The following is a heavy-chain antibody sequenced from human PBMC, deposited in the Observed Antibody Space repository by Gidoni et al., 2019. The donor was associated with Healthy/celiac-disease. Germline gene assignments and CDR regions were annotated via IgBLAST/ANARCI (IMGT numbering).Heavy chain of an antibody. CDR3: ARDAGEPKLLQNDAFDI. CDR2: IYYSGST. V-gene: IGHV4-31*03. D-gene: IGHD2-15*01. Sequence: QVQLQESGPGLVKPSQTLSLTCTVSGGSISSGGYYWSWIRQHPGKGLEWMGYIYYSGSTYYNPSRKSRVTISVDTSKNQFSLKLSSVTAADTAVYYCARDAGEPKLLQNDAFDIWGQGTRVTVSS. CDR1: GGSISSGGYY. J-gene: IGHJ3*02.